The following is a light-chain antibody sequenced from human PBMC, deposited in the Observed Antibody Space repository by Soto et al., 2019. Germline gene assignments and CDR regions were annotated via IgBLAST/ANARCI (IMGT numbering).Light chain of an antibody. CDR2: GAS. CDR1: QSVSSSY. CDR3: QQYGSSPLT. V-gene: IGKV3-20*01. Sequence: EVVWTESPGTLSLAPGERATLSCRASQSVSSSYLAWYQQKPGQAPRLLIYGASSRATGIPDRFSGSGSGTDFTLTISRLEPEDFAVYYCQQYGSSPLTFGQGTKVEIK. J-gene: IGKJ1*01.